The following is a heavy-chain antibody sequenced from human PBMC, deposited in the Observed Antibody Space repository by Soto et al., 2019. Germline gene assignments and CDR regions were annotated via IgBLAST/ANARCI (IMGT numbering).Heavy chain of an antibody. CDR3: ARVSMDYYDSSGLYYYYYYGMDV. CDR1: GYTFTSYG. CDR2: ISAYNGNT. J-gene: IGHJ6*02. Sequence: ASVKVSCKASGYTFTSYGINWVRQAPGQGLEWMGWISAYNGNTDYAQKLQGRVTMTTDTSTSTAYMELRSLRSDDTAVYYCARVSMDYYDSSGLYYYYYYGMDVWGQGTTVTVSS. D-gene: IGHD3-22*01. V-gene: IGHV1-18*01.